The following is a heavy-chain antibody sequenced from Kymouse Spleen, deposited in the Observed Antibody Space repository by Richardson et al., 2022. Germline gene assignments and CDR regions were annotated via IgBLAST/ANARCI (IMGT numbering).Heavy chain of an antibody. Sequence: QVQLQQWGAGLLKPSETLSLTCAVYGGSFSGYYWSWIRQPPGKGLEWIGEINHSGSTNYNPSLKSRVTISVDTSKNQFSLKLSSVTAADTAVYYCARLFPILGGFDPWGQGTLVTVSS. CDR3: ARLFPILGGFDP. D-gene: IGHD3-10*01,IGHD3-22*01,IGHD3-3*01. CDR1: GGSFSGYY. V-gene: IGHV4-34*01. CDR2: INHSGST. J-gene: IGHJ5*02.